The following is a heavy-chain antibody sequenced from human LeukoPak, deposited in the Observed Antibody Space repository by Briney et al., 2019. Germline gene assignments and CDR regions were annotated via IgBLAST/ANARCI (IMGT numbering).Heavy chain of an antibody. CDR3: ARSRGYSYGPFDY. CDR2: IYYSGST. D-gene: IGHD5-18*01. V-gene: IGHV4-59*01. Sequence: SETLSLTCTVSGGSISRYYWSWIRQPPGKGLEWIGYIYYSGSTNYNPSLKSRVTISVDTSKNQFSLKLSSVTAADTAVYYCARSRGYSYGPFDYWGQGTLVTVSS. J-gene: IGHJ4*02. CDR1: GGSISRYY.